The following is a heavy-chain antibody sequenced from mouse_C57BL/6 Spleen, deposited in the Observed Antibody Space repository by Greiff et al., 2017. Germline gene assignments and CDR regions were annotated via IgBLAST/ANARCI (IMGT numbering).Heavy chain of an antibody. J-gene: IGHJ4*01. D-gene: IGHD3-3*01. CDR3: ARSGTHYYYAMGY. CDR2: ISDGGSYT. CDR1: GFTFSSYA. V-gene: IGHV5-4*03. Sequence: EVKVVESGGGLVKPGGSLKLSCAASGFTFSSYAMSWVRQTPEKRLEWVATISDGGSYTYYPDNVKGRFTISRDNAKNNLYLQMSHLKSEDTAMYYCARSGTHYYYAMGYWGQGTSVTVSS.